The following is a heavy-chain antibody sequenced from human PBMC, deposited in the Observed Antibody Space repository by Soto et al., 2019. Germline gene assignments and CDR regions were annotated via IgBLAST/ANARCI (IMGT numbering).Heavy chain of an antibody. D-gene: IGHD2-2*01. Sequence: PSETLSLTCAVYGGSFSGYYWSWIRQPPGKGLEWIGEINHSGSTNYNPSLKSRVTISVDTSKNQFSLKLSSVTAVDKAVYYCERASPVVPAAILYGMDVWGQGTTVTVPS. CDR2: INHSGST. CDR1: GGSFSGYY. J-gene: IGHJ6*02. CDR3: ERASPVVPAAILYGMDV. V-gene: IGHV4-34*01.